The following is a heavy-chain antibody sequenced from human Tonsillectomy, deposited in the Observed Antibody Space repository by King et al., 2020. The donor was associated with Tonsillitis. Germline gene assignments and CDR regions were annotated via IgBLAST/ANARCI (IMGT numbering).Heavy chain of an antibody. J-gene: IGHJ4*02. D-gene: IGHD2-21*02. V-gene: IGHV3-74*01. Sequence: VQLVESGGGLVQPGGSLRLSCAASGFTFSSYWMHWVRQAPGKGLVWVSRINSDGSSTSYADSVKGRFTIARDNAKNTLYLQMNSLRAEDTAVYYCARDYCGGYCYSIDGFDYWGPGTLVTVSS. CDR3: ARDYCGGYCYSIDGFDY. CDR2: INSDGSST. CDR1: GFTFSSYW.